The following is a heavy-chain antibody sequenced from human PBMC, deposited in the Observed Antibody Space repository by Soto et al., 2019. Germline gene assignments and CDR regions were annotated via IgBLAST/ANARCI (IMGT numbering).Heavy chain of an antibody. V-gene: IGHV1-2*02. J-gene: IGHJ4*02. D-gene: IGHD3-22*01. CDR1: GYIFTGNY. CDR2: INPNNGAT. Sequence: ASVKVSCKASGYIFTGNYMHWVRQAPGQGLEYMGWINPNNGATNYAQNFQGRVTMTWDTSISTAYMEVRRLRSDDTAVYYCALHYPDSSGYFDHWGQGTLVTVSS. CDR3: ALHYPDSSGYFDH.